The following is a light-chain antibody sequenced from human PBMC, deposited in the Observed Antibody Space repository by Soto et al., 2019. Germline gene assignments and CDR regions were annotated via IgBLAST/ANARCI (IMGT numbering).Light chain of an antibody. CDR1: QSVSSS. CDR2: GAS. J-gene: IGKJ4*01. Sequence: EIVMTQSPATLSVSPGERATISCRASQSVSSSLARYQQRPGQAPRLLIYGASTRATGIPARFSGSGSGTEFTLTISSLQSEDFAFYYCQQYNNWPPLTFGGGTKVEIK. CDR3: QQYNNWPPLT. V-gene: IGKV3-15*01.